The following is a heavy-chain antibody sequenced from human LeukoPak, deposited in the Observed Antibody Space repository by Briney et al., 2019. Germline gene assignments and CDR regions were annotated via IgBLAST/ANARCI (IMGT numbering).Heavy chain of an antibody. D-gene: IGHD6-19*01. CDR1: GYTFTSYY. Sequence: ASVKVSCKASGYTFTSYYMHWVRQAPGQGLEWMGWINPNSGGTNYAQKFQGRVTMTRDTSISTAYMELSRLRSDDTAVYYCARPQQWLVGYNYWGQGTLVTVSS. CDR2: INPNSGGT. CDR3: ARPQQWLVGYNY. V-gene: IGHV1-2*02. J-gene: IGHJ4*02.